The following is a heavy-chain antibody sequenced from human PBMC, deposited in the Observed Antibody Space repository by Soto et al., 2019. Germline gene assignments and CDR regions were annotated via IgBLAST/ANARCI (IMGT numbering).Heavy chain of an antibody. CDR2: INPSGGST. CDR1: GYTFTNYA. D-gene: IGHD3-22*01. V-gene: IGHV1-46*03. CDR3: ARDVVFYYDSSGPLDY. Sequence: GASVKVSCKASGYTFTNYATHWVRQAPGQRLEWMGRINPSGGSTNYAQKFQGRVTMTRDTSTSTVYMELSSPRSEDTAVYYCARDVVFYYDSSGPLDYWGQGTLVTVSS. J-gene: IGHJ4*02.